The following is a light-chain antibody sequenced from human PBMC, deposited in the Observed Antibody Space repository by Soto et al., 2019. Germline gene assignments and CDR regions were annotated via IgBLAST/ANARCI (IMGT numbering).Light chain of an antibody. Sequence: EIVMTQSPATLSVSPGERATLSCRASQSVSSNLAWYQQKPGQAPRLLIYGASTRATGIPARFSGSGSGAEFTLTSSGLQSEDFAVYYCQQYNNWPYTFGQGTNLEIK. V-gene: IGKV3-15*01. CDR2: GAS. CDR3: QQYNNWPYT. CDR1: QSVSSN. J-gene: IGKJ2*01.